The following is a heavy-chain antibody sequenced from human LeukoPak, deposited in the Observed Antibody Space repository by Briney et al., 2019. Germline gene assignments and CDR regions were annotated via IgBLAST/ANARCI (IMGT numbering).Heavy chain of an antibody. CDR2: IYTSGST. Sequence: PSETLSLTCTVSGGSISSGSYYWSWIRQPAGKGLEWIGRIYTSGSTNYNPSLKSRVTISVDTSKNQFSLKLSSVTAADTAVYYCARLFGGVRGLSGYSDYWGQGTLVTVSS. V-gene: IGHV4-61*02. J-gene: IGHJ4*02. CDR1: GGSISSGSYY. CDR3: ARLFGGVRGLSGYSDY. D-gene: IGHD3-3*01.